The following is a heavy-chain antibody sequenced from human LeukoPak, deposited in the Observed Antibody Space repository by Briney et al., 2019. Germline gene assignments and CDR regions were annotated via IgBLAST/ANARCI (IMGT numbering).Heavy chain of an antibody. V-gene: IGHV3-30*03. D-gene: IGHD3-22*01. CDR3: ARPVYYYDSSGHAFDI. Sequence: GGSLRLSCAASGFTFSSYGMHWVRQAPGKGLEWVAVISYDGSNKYYADSVKGRFTISRDNSKNTLYLQMNSLRAEDTAVYYCARPVYYYDSSGHAFDIWGQGTMVTVSS. CDR1: GFTFSSYG. CDR2: ISYDGSNK. J-gene: IGHJ3*02.